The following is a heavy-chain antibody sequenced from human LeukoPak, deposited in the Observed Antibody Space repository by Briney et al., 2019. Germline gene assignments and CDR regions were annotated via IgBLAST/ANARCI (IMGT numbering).Heavy chain of an antibody. CDR3: ARSASMVRGVIIPSSSYYYGMDV. V-gene: IGHV1-2*02. CDR2: INPNSGGT. Sequence: ASVTVSCKASGYTFTGYYMHWVRQAPGQGLEWMGWINPNSGGTNYAQKFQGRVTMTRDTSISTAYMELGRLRSDDTAVYYCARSASMVRGVIIPSSSYYYGMDVWGQGTTVTVSS. CDR1: GYTFTGYY. J-gene: IGHJ6*02. D-gene: IGHD3-10*01.